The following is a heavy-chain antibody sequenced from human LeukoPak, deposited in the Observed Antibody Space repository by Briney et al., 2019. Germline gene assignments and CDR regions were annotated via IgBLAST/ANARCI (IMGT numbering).Heavy chain of an antibody. CDR3: ARSQYNLNWFDP. Sequence: GGSLRLSCAASGFTFSSYGMHWVRKAPGKGPDSVPVIWYDGSNKYYAASVKGRFTISRDNSKNTLYLQMNSLRAEDTAVYYCARSQYNLNWFDPWGQGTLVTVSS. CDR1: GFTFSSYG. CDR2: IWYDGSNK. V-gene: IGHV3-33*01. J-gene: IGHJ5*02. D-gene: IGHD1-20*01.